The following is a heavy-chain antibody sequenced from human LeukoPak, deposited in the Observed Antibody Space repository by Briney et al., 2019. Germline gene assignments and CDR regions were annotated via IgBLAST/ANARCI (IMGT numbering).Heavy chain of an antibody. CDR1: PYYFVNFW. Sequence: GESLKISCKDSPYYFVNFWIGWVRQMPGKGLEWMGIIYPADSDTRYNPSFQGHVTISADRSASTAYLQWHSLRASDTAIYYCARGINDEYFQSWGQGTLVTVSS. CDR2: IYPADSDT. D-gene: IGHD2/OR15-2a*01. CDR3: ARGINDEYFQS. J-gene: IGHJ1*01. V-gene: IGHV5-51*01.